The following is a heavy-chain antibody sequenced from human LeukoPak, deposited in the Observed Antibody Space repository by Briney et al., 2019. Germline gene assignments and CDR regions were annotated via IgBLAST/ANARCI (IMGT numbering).Heavy chain of an antibody. CDR1: GGSISRGSYF. D-gene: IGHD1-7*01. J-gene: IGHJ4*02. CDR3: ARGEGNYELLDY. Sequence: SETLSLTCAVSGGSISRGSYFWNWIRQHPGKGLEWIGYIYYSGSTNYSPSLKSRISISLDRSKNQFSLNLSSVTAADTAVYYCARGEGNYELLDYWGQGTLVTVSS. CDR2: IYYSGST. V-gene: IGHV4-31*11.